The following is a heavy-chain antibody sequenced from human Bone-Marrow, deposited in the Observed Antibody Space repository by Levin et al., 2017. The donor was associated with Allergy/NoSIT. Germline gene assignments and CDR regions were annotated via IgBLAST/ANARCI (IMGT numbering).Heavy chain of an antibody. Sequence: NPSETLSLTCTVSGGSINSYYWSWIRQPPGKGLEWIAYFHYSGSTNYNPSLKSRVTISVDTSKNQFSLRLSSVTAADTAVYYCARGGAGQDGIGKEFDYWGQGTLVTVSS. CDR1: GGSINSYY. V-gene: IGHV4-59*01. D-gene: IGHD5-24*01. CDR3: ARGGAGQDGIGKEFDY. CDR2: FHYSGST. J-gene: IGHJ4*02.